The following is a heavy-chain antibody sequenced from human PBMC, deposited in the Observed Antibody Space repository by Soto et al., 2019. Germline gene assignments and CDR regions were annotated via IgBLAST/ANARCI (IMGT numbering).Heavy chain of an antibody. Sequence: AAVKGSCKASGYTFNTYGITWVRQAPGQGLEWMGWINPYNGNTKFAQKLQDRVTMTTATFTSTAYMELASLRSDDTAVYYCARGCIAVTTHLCYWGQGTLVTVSS. V-gene: IGHV1-18*01. CDR1: GYTFNTYG. J-gene: IGHJ4*02. CDR3: ARGCIAVTTHLCY. D-gene: IGHD4-17*01. CDR2: INPYNGNT.